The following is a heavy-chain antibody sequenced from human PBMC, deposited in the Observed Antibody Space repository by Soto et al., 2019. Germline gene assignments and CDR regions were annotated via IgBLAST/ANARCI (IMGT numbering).Heavy chain of an antibody. CDR3: ARASFGELNFDY. Sequence: GGSLRLSCAASGFTFSSYDMHWVRQATGKGLEWVSAIGTAGDPYYPGSVKGRFTISRENAKNSLYLQMNSLRAGDTAVYYCARASFGELNFDYWGQGTLVTVSS. D-gene: IGHD3-10*01. CDR1: GFTFSSYD. V-gene: IGHV3-13*05. J-gene: IGHJ4*02. CDR2: IGTAGDP.